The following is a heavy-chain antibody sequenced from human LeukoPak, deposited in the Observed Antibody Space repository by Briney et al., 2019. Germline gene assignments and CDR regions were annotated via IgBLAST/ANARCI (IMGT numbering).Heavy chain of an antibody. CDR1: GFTFSNYW. CDR2: INDDGSAT. Sequence: GGSLRLSCAASGFTFSNYWMHWVRQVPGKGLVWVSRINDDGSATFYADSVKGRFTISRDNSKNTLFLQMNSLRAEDTAVYYCARDLHRVVVRGVPHYYYYMDVRGKGTTVTISS. D-gene: IGHD3-10*01. V-gene: IGHV3-74*01. J-gene: IGHJ6*03. CDR3: ARDLHRVVVRGVPHYYYYMDV.